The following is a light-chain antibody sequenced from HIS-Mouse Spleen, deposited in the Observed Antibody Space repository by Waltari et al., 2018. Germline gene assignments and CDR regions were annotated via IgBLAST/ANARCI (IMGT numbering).Light chain of an antibody. V-gene: IGKV1-27*01. CDR3: QKYNSVPPRLT. Sequence: DIQMTQSPSSLSASVGDRVTITCRASQGISNYLAWYQQKPGKVPKLLIYAASTLQSGVPSRFSGSGSGTDFTLTISSLQPEDVATYYCQKYNSVPPRLTFGGGTKVEIK. CDR1: QGISNY. CDR2: AAS. J-gene: IGKJ4*01.